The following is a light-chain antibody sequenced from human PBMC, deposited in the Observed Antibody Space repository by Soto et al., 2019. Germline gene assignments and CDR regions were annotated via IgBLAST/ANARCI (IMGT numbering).Light chain of an antibody. J-gene: IGLJ1*01. CDR3: SSFTSRFTFV. CDR1: SSDVGGYNY. CDR2: EVN. Sequence: QSVLTRPPSASGSPGQSVAISCTGTSSDVGGYNYVSWYQQHPGKAPKLMIYEVNKRPSGVSDRFSGSKSGNTASLTISGLQAEDEADYYCSSFTSRFTFVFGTGTKVTVL. V-gene: IGLV2-8*01.